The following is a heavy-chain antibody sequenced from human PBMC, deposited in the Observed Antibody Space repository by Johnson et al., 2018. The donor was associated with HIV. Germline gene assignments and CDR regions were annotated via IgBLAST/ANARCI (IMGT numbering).Heavy chain of an antibody. CDR1: GIAFSTNW. J-gene: IGHJ3*02. D-gene: IGHD6-6*01. Sequence: VQLVESGGDLVQPVGSLRLSCVGSGIAFSTNWMHWVRQAPGKGLVWVSRINSDGRSTSYADSVKGRFTISRDNAKNTLYLQMDNLGAEDTAVYYCARAGSSSSGPRAFDIWGQGTMVTVSS. V-gene: IGHV3-74*01. CDR2: INSDGRST. CDR3: ARAGSSSSGPRAFDI.